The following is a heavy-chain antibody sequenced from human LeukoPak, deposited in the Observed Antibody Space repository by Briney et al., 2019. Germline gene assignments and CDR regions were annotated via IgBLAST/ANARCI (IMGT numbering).Heavy chain of an antibody. CDR3: ARGYCSSTACPPCDY. Sequence: HPGGSLRLSCAASGFTFSTYTIHWVRQAPGKGLEWVAVISYDGSNKYYADSVKGRFTLSRDNSKDTLYLQMDSLRAEDTAVYSCARGYCSSTACPPCDYWGQGTLVTVSS. V-gene: IGHV3-30*04. CDR2: ISYDGSNK. D-gene: IGHD2-2*01. CDR1: GFTFSTYT. J-gene: IGHJ4*02.